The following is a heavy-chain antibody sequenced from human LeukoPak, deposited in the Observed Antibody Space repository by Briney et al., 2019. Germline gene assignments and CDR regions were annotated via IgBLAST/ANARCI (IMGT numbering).Heavy chain of an antibody. V-gene: IGHV3-23*01. D-gene: IGHD3-3*01. J-gene: IGHJ4*02. CDR3: AKGYDFWSGNWDY. CDR1: GFTFNNYA. Sequence: GGSLRLSCAASGFTFNNYAMSWVRQAPGKGLEWVSAITGSGGSTYYADSVKGRFTISRDNSKNTLYLQMNSLRAEDTAVYYCAKGYDFWSGNWDYWGQGTLVTVSS. CDR2: ITGSGGST.